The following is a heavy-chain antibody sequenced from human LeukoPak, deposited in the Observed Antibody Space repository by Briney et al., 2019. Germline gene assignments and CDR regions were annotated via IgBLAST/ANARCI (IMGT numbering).Heavy chain of an antibody. CDR2: ISGSGGST. D-gene: IGHD2-15*01. V-gene: IGHV3-23*01. Sequence: PGGSLRLSCAASGFTFSSYAMSWVRQAPGKGLEWVSAISGSGGSTYYADSVKGRFTISRDNSKNTLYLQMNSLRAEDTAVYYCAKDPTRGDYCSGGSCPLGMDVWGQGTTVTVSS. CDR1: GFTFSSYA. CDR3: AKDPTRGDYCSGGSCPLGMDV. J-gene: IGHJ6*02.